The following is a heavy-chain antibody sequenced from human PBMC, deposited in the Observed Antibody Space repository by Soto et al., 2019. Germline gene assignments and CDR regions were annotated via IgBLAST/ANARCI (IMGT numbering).Heavy chain of an antibody. V-gene: IGHV4-61*01. Sequence: PSETLSPTCTVSGGSFNGDNFYGGWFRQPPGRGLEWIGYIYYTGSTNHNPSLKSRVTISIDTSRNQFSLKLSSVTAADTAVYYCAREFSNSPEAFDSWGQGSLVTVSS. J-gene: IGHJ4*02. CDR2: IYYTGST. D-gene: IGHD6-6*01. CDR3: AREFSNSPEAFDS. CDR1: GGSFNGDNFY.